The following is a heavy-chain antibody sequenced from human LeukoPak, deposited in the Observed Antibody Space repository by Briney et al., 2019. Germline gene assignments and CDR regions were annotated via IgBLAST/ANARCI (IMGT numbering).Heavy chain of an antibody. CDR1: GFTFGTYG. J-gene: IGHJ4*02. V-gene: IGHV3-23*01. CDR2: ISGSGGST. Sequence: GGSLRLSCAASGFTFGTYGMNWVRQAPGKGLEWVSTISGSGGSTYYADSVKGRFTISRDNSKSTLYVQMNSLRAEDTAVYYCAKGGSNSYGCFDYWGQGTLVTVSS. D-gene: IGHD5-18*01. CDR3: AKGGSNSYGCFDY.